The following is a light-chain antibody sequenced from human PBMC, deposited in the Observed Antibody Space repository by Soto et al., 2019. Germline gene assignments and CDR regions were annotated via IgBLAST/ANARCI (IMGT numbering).Light chain of an antibody. Sequence: DIQMTQSPSSVSASVGDRVTITCRASQDISSRLAWYQQKPGKAPNLLIYAASNLQSGVPSRFSGSGSGTDFTLSINNLQPEDFATYYCLQAISFPRTFGQGTKVEVK. CDR3: LQAISFPRT. CDR2: AAS. V-gene: IGKV1-12*01. J-gene: IGKJ1*01. CDR1: QDISSR.